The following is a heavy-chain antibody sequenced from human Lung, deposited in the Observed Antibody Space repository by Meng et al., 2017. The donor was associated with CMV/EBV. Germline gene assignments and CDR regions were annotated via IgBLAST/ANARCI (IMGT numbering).Heavy chain of an antibody. V-gene: IGHV4-34*01. CDR3: ARGEIVRKGVDY. Sequence: SETLSLXCAVYGGSFSGYYWSWIRQPPGKGPEWIGEINHSGSTNYNPSLKSRVTISVDTSKNQFSLKLSSVTAADTAVYYCARGEIVRKGVDYWGQGTLVTVSS. J-gene: IGHJ4*02. D-gene: IGHD3-16*02. CDR1: GGSFSGYY. CDR2: INHSGST.